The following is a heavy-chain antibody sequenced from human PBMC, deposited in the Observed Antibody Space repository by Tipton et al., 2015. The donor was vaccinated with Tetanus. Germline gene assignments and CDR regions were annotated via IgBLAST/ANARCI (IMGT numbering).Heavy chain of an antibody. V-gene: IGHV3-30*03. CDR1: GFRFSYSG. Sequence: SLRLSCAASGFRFSYSGMHWVRQAPGKGLEWVAVIPFDGRNERYADSVKGRFIISRDNSKNTLYLQMNSLRPEDTAVYYCTTGYDFWSGIPPYWGQGTLVTVSS. CDR3: TTGYDFWSGIPPY. D-gene: IGHD3-3*01. J-gene: IGHJ4*02. CDR2: IPFDGRNE.